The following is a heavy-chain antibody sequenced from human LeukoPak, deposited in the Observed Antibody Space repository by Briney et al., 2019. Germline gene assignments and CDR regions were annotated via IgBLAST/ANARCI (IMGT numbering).Heavy chain of an antibody. CDR1: GLFFSAYQ. CDR2: IDRNNGGT. CDR3: ASGDSWYLGLDY. Sequence: ASVRVSCKTSGLFFSAYQMHWMRQAPGQGLEWMGWIDRNNGGTNIAQKFQGRVTMTRDTSMSTVYMELTGLTSDDTAIYFCASGDSWYLGLDYWGQGTLVTVSS. V-gene: IGHV1-2*02. J-gene: IGHJ4*02. D-gene: IGHD6-13*01.